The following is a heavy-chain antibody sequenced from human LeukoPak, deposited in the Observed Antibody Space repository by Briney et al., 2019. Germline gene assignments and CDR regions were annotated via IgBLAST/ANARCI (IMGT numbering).Heavy chain of an antibody. CDR2: IWFGGSNK. CDR3: AKDRSSSWYRGFDY. CDR1: GFTFSNFG. D-gene: IGHD6-13*01. J-gene: IGHJ4*02. Sequence: GKSLRLSCAASGFTFSNFGVHWVRQAPGKGLEWVAFIWFGGSNKYYADSVKGRFTISRDNSKNTLYLQMNSLRAEGTAVYYCAKDRSSSWYRGFDYWGQGTLVTVSS. V-gene: IGHV3-30*02.